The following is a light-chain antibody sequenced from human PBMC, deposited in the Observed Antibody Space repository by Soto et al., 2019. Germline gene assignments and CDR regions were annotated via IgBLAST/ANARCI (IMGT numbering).Light chain of an antibody. V-gene: IGLV2-14*01. CDR3: SSHTSINTLV. CDR1: SNDVGSYDY. CDR2: EVT. Sequence: QSALTQPASVSGSPGQSITISCTGTSNDVGSYDYVSWYQNYPGKAPKLMIYEVTKRPSGVSSRFSGSKSGNTASLTISGLPAEDAADYYCSSHTSINTLVFGGGTKLTVL. J-gene: IGLJ3*02.